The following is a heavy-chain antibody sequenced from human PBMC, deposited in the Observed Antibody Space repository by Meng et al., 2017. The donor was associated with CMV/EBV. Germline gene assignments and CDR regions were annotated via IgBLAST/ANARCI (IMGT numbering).Heavy chain of an antibody. V-gene: IGHV1-24*01. CDR2: FDPEDGET. CDR1: GYTLTELS. J-gene: IGHJ6*02. CDR3: ATATGYYYGMDV. Sequence: VSCKVSGYTLTELSMHWVRQAPGKGLEWMGGFDPEDGETIYAQKFQGRVTMTEDTSTDTAYMELSSLRSEDTAVYYCATATGYYYGMDVWGQGTTVTVSS.